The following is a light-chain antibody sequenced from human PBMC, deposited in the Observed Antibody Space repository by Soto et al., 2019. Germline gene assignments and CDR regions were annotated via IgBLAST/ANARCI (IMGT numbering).Light chain of an antibody. J-gene: IGKJ1*01. CDR2: GAS. Sequence: EIVMTRSPATLSVSPGERATLSCRASQSVSSNLAWYQQKPGQAPRLLIYGASTRATGIPARFSGSGSGTEFTLTISSLQSEDFAVYYCQQYNNWPRGTFG. CDR1: QSVSSN. CDR3: QQYNNWPRGT. V-gene: IGKV3-15*01.